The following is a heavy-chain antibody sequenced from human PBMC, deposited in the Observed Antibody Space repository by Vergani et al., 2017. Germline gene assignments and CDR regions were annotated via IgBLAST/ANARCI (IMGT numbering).Heavy chain of an antibody. Sequence: VQLVESGGGLVQPGGSLRLSCAASGFTFSSYGMHWVRQAPGKGLEWVAVIWYDGSNKYYADSVKGRFTISRDNSKNTLYLQMNSLRAEDTAVYYCARDAFVGAYFDYWGQGTLVTVSS. D-gene: IGHD1-26*01. V-gene: IGHV3-33*08. J-gene: IGHJ4*02. CDR1: GFTFSSYG. CDR3: ARDAFVGAYFDY. CDR2: IWYDGSNK.